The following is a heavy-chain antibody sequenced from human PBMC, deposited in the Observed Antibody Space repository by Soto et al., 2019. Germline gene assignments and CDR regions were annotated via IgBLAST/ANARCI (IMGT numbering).Heavy chain of an antibody. J-gene: IGHJ4*02. CDR2: TYYRSKWYN. Sequence: LSPTLSLTCAISGDSVSSNSAAWNWIRQSPSRGLEWLGRTYYRSKWYNDYAVSVKSRITINPDTSRNLFSLQLNSVTHEDTAVYYCARMVGREADSWGQGALVTVSS. CDR3: ARMVGREADS. CDR1: GDSVSSNSAA. V-gene: IGHV6-1*01. D-gene: IGHD2-15*01.